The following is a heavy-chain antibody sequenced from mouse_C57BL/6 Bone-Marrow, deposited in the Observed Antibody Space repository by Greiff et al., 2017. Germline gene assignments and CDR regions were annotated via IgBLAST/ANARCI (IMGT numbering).Heavy chain of an antibody. CDR2: LDTSDRYN. D-gene: IGHD1-1*01. Sequence: VQLQQSGAELVMPGASVKLSCKASGYTFTSYWMHWVKQRPGQGLEWIGELDTSDRYNNYNQQLDGKSTLTVDKSSSTADMQLSSLTSEDSAVYYWARDGFGSSYSVFDDWGQGTTLTVSS. CDR3: ARDGFGSSYSVFDD. J-gene: IGHJ2*01. CDR1: GYTFTSYW. V-gene: IGHV1-69*01.